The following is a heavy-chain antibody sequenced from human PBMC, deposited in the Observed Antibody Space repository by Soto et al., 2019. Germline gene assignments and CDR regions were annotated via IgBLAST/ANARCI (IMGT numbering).Heavy chain of an antibody. V-gene: IGHV3-15*01. CDR3: TTDPMTTVTTFHY. D-gene: IGHD4-17*01. CDR1: GFTFSNAW. J-gene: IGHJ4*02. CDR2: IKSKTDGGTT. Sequence: GGSLRLSCAASGFTFSNAWMSWVRQAPGKGLEWVGRIKSKTDGGTTDYAAPVKGRFTISRDDSKNTLYLQMNSLKTKSTAVYYCTTDPMTTVTTFHYWGQGTLVTVSS.